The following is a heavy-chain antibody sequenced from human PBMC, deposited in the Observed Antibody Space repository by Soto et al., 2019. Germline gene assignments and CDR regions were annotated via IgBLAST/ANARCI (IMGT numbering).Heavy chain of an antibody. D-gene: IGHD2-8*01. V-gene: IGHV4-31*03. CDR3: ARDQGVSYFDS. CDR2: IYYSGST. J-gene: IGHJ4*02. Sequence: SETLSLTCTVSGGSISSGGYYWSWIRQHPGKGLEWIGYIYYSGSTYYNPSLKSRVTISTDTSKNQFSLKLSSVTASDTAVYYGARDQGVSYFDSWGQGALVTVSS. CDR1: GGSISSGGYY.